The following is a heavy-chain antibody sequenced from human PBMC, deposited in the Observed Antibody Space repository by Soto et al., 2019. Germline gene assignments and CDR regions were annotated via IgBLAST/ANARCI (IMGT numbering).Heavy chain of an antibody. CDR3: ARSMYYSDGSNYSPFDY. CDR2: TYYSGTT. J-gene: IGHJ4*02. V-gene: IGHV4-39*07. CDR1: GDSITSNSYF. D-gene: IGHD3-22*01. Sequence: SETLSLTCTVSGDSITSNSYFWAWIRQPPGKGLEWIGSTYYSGTTYYNPSLKSRVTISIDASKNQFSLRLSSVTAADTAVYYCARSMYYSDGSNYSPFDYWGQGTLVTVSS.